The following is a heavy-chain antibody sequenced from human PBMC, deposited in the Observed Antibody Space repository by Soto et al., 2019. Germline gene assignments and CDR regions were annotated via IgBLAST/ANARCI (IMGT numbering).Heavy chain of an antibody. CDR2: INPSGGRT. CDR3: ARTYCGADCPRRDFDY. V-gene: IGHV1-46*01. D-gene: IGHD2-21*02. CDR1: GYILSSYN. Sequence: QVQLVQSGAEVKEPGASVKVSCKASGYILSSYNMHWVRQAPGQGLEWMGIINPSGGRTSYAQKFQDRLTMTRDTSTSTVYMELSSLRSEDTAVYYCARTYCGADCPRRDFDYWGQGTLVTVSS. J-gene: IGHJ4*02.